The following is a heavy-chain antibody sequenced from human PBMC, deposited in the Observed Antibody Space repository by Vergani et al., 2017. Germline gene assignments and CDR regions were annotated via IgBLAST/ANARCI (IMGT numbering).Heavy chain of an antibody. CDR1: GGSMSGYY. CDR2: INHSGST. J-gene: IGHJ2*01. D-gene: IGHD2-2*01. CDR3: ARTAKNIVVVPAARTGGSGSGYFDL. Sequence: QVRLQESGPGLVKPSETLSLTCSVSGGSMSGYYWSWIRQPPGKGLEWIGEINHSGSTNYNPSLKSRVTISVDTSKNQFSLKLSSVTAADTAVYYCARTAKNIVVVPAARTGGSGSGYFDLWGRGTLVTVSS. V-gene: IGHV4-34*01.